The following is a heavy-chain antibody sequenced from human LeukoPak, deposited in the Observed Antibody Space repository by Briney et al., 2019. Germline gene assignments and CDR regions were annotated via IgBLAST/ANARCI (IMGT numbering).Heavy chain of an antibody. J-gene: IGHJ5*02. Sequence: GGSLRLSCAASGFTFSSYWMHWVRHTPGKGLVWVSRIKGDGSSTSYADSVKGRFTISRDNSKNTLYLQMNSLRAEDTAVYYCARAGYCSGGSCAGPFDPWGQGTLVTVSS. CDR2: IKGDGSST. CDR1: GFTFSSYW. CDR3: ARAGYCSGGSCAGPFDP. D-gene: IGHD2-15*01. V-gene: IGHV3-74*01.